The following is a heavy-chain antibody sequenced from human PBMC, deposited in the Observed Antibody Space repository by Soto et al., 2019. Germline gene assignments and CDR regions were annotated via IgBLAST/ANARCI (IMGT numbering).Heavy chain of an antibody. D-gene: IGHD2-15*01. J-gene: IGHJ4*02. V-gene: IGHV3-23*01. CDR1: GFNFGYYA. CDR2: TTDTGGDT. Sequence: GGSLRLSCAASGFNFGYYAMFWFRQAPGEGLEWVSTTTDTGGDTKYADSVRGRFTISRDNSKNTLYLQMSSLRAEDSAVYYCARGSKDSYPGSRIFDSWGQGTLVTVSS. CDR3: ARGSKDSYPGSRIFDS.